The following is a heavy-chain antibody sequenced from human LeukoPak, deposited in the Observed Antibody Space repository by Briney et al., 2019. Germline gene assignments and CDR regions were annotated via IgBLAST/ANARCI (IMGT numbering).Heavy chain of an antibody. CDR2: INPNSGGT. J-gene: IGHJ3*02. V-gene: IGHV1-2*02. CDR1: GYTFTGYY. CDR3: ARVGIEGQHAFDI. Sequence: ASAKVSCKASGYTFTGYYLHWVRQAPGQGLEWMGWINPNSGGTNYAQKFQGRVTMTRDTSISTAYMELSRLRSDDTAIYYCARVGIEGQHAFDIWGQGTMVTVS. D-gene: IGHD5-12*01.